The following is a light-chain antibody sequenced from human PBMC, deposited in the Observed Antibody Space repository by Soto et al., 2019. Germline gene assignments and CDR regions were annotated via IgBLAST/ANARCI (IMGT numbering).Light chain of an antibody. J-gene: IGLJ2*01. CDR1: KLGDKY. Sequence: SYELTQPPSVSVSPGQAASITCSGDKLGDKYASWYQQKPGQSPLLVIYQDKKRPSGIPERFSGSNSGNTVTLTISGTQALDEADYYCQAWHNRTVVFGGGTKLTVL. V-gene: IGLV3-1*01. CDR2: QDK. CDR3: QAWHNRTVV.